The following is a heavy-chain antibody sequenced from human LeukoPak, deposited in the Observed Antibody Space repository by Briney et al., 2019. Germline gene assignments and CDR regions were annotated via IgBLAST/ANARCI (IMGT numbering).Heavy chain of an antibody. J-gene: IGHJ4*02. CDR3: ARALTMIVVFGY. V-gene: IGHV4-38-2*02. D-gene: IGHD3-22*01. Sequence: TSETLSLTCTVSGYSISSGYYWGWIRQPPGKGLEWIGSIYHSGSTYYNPSLKSRVTISVDTSKNQFSLKLSSVTAADTAVYYCARALTMIVVFGYWGQGTLVTVSS. CDR2: IYHSGST. CDR1: GYSISSGYY.